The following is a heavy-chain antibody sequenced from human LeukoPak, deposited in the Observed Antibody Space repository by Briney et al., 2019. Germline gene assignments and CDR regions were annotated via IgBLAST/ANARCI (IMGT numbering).Heavy chain of an antibody. Sequence: ASVKVSCKASGGTFSSYAISWVRQAPGQGLEWMGGIIPIFGTANYAQKFQGRVTITADESTSTAYMELSSLRSEDTAVYYCGIVGATGGEFCDYWGQGTLVTVPS. CDR1: GGTFSSYA. CDR3: GIVGATGGEFCDY. J-gene: IGHJ4*02. V-gene: IGHV1-69*13. CDR2: IIPIFGTA. D-gene: IGHD1-26*01.